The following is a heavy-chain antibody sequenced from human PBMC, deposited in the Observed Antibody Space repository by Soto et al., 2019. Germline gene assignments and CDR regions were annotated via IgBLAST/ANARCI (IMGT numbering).Heavy chain of an antibody. CDR1: GNSISSPNW. V-gene: IGHV4-4*02. CDR3: AREGFDHRPDY. Sequence: QVQLQESGPGLVKPSETLSLTCAVSGNSISSPNWWSWYRQTPGKGLELIGEMFASGSSNYNPSLNGRVTISLDTSKNHFSLKLTSLTAADTAIYYCAREGFDHRPDYWGQGIPVTVSS. J-gene: IGHJ4*02. CDR2: MFASGSS.